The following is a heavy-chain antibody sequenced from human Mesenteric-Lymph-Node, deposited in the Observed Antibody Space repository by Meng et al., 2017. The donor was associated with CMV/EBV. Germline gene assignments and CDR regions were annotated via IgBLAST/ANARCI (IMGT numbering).Heavy chain of an antibody. J-gene: IGHJ4*02. CDR2: INHSGST. Sequence: FYGGSFSGYYWSWIRQPPGKGLEWIGEINHSGSTNYNPSLKSRVTISVDTSKNQFSLKLSSVTAADTAVYYCARERGWGTLMYYFDYWGQGTLVTVSS. V-gene: IGHV4-34*01. CDR1: GGSFSGYY. CDR3: ARERGWGTLMYYFDY. D-gene: IGHD6-19*01.